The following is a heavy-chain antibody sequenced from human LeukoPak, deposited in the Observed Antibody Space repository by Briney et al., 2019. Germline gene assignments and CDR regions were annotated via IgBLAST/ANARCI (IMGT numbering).Heavy chain of an antibody. Sequence: GGSLRPSCAASGFTFSDYYMSWIRQAPGKGLEWVSYISSTSNAIYYADSVEGRFTISRDNAKNSLYLQMNSLRAEDTAMYYCAGYCSTTSCYGIDYWGQGTPVTVSS. D-gene: IGHD2-2*01. J-gene: IGHJ4*02. CDR2: ISSTSNAI. V-gene: IGHV3-11*04. CDR3: AGYCSTTSCYGIDY. CDR1: GFTFSDYY.